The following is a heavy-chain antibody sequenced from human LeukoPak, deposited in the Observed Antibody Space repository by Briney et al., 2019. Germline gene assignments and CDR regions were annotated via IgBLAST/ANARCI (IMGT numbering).Heavy chain of an antibody. CDR3: SRGAQGSDGGRSFDY. D-gene: IGHD4-23*01. V-gene: IGHV3-30*03. J-gene: IGHJ4*02. CDR1: GFTFNSYG. CDR2: ISYDGNNR. Sequence: AGRSLRLSCAASGFTFNSYGMHWVRQAPGKGLEWVAVISYDGNNRYYADSVKGRFTISRDYFKNTLYLQMNILRAEDTAVYYCSRGAQGSDGGRSFDYWGQGTLVTVSS.